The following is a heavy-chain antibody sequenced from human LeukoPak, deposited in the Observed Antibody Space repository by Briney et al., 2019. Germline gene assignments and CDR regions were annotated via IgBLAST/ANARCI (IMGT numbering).Heavy chain of an antibody. CDR1: GYSISSTYY. D-gene: IGHD2-2*01. CDR3: ARFHPAALNYIDQ. Sequence: PSETLSLTCSVSGYSISSTYYWGWIRQTPGKGLEWIGTIYHVGSPYYSPSLKSRVTISLYTAENQFSLRLDSVTDADTAVYYCARFHPAALNYIDQCGQGTLVTVSS. J-gene: IGHJ4*02. CDR2: IYHVGSP. V-gene: IGHV4-38-2*02.